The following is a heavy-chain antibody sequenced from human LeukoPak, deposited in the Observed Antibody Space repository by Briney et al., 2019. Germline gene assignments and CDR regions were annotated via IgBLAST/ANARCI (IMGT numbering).Heavy chain of an antibody. CDR3: ARDPRVGYFDWLLREYYFDY. D-gene: IGHD3-9*01. Sequence: ASVKVSCKASGYTFTSYAMNWVRQAPGQGLEWMGWINTNTGNPTYAQGFTGRFAFSLDTSVSTAYLQISSLKAEDTAVYYCARDPRVGYFDWLLREYYFDYWGQGTLVTVSS. J-gene: IGHJ4*02. V-gene: IGHV7-4-1*02. CDR2: INTNTGNP. CDR1: GYTFTSYA.